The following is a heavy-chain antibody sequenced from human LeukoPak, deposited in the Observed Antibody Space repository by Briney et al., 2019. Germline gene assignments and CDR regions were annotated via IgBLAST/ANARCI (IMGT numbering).Heavy chain of an antibody. CDR2: IYPGDSDT. D-gene: IGHD1-1*01. Sequence: GESLKISCKGFGYSFTNYWIGWVRQMPGKGLEWMGIIYPGDSDTRYSPSFQGQVTISADKSISTAYLQWSSLKASDTAMYYCARPAWNDYKKIYYWAQGTLVTVSS. CDR3: ARPAWNDYKKIYY. CDR1: GYSFTNYW. J-gene: IGHJ4*02. V-gene: IGHV5-51*01.